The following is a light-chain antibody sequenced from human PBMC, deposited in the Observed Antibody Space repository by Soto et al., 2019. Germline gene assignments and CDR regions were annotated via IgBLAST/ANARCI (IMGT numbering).Light chain of an antibody. Sequence: QSVLTPPASVSGSPGQSITISYTGTSSDVGDYNYVSWYQQHPGKAPKLIIYEVSYRPSGVSNRFSGSKSGKTASLTISGLEAEDEAHYYCSSYRSRTTLVFGGGTKLTVL. CDR2: EVS. J-gene: IGLJ2*01. V-gene: IGLV2-14*01. CDR1: SSDVGDYNY. CDR3: SSYRSRTTLV.